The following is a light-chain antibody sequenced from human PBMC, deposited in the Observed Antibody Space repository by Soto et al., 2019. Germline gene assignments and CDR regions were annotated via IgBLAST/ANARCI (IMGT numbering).Light chain of an antibody. Sequence: QSVLTQPPSASGTPGQRVTSSCSGSSSNIGSNTVNWYQQLPGTAPKLLIYNNNQRPSGVPDRFSGSKSGTSASLAISGLQFEDEADYYCAAWDDSLNGLVFGTGTKLTVL. CDR3: AAWDDSLNGLV. CDR1: SSNIGSNT. CDR2: NNN. J-gene: IGLJ1*01. V-gene: IGLV1-44*01.